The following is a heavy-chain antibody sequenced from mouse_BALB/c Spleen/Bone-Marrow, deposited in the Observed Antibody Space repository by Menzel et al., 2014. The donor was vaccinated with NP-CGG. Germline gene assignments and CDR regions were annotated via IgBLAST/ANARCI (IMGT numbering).Heavy chain of an antibody. CDR3: ARRELHAMDY. J-gene: IGHJ4*01. V-gene: IGHV2-6-4*01. Sequence: QVQLKDSGPGLVAPSQSLSIPCTVSGFSLSRYSVHWIRQPPGKGLEWLGMIWGGGSTDYNSALRSRLSIINDNSKSQVFLKMSSLQTDDTAMYYCARRELHAMDYWGQGTSVTVSS. CDR2: IWGGGST. CDR1: GFSLSRYS.